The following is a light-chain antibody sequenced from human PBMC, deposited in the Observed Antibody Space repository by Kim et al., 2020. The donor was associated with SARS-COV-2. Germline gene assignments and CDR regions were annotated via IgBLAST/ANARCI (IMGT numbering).Light chain of an antibody. CDR2: GIS. Sequence: GSPGERATPSCRASQSVGTHLAWYQQKPGQPPRLLISGISTRTTGIPARFSGSGSGTEFTLTISSLQSEDFAVYYCHQHNDWPLTFGGGTKVDIK. CDR1: QSVGTH. J-gene: IGKJ4*01. CDR3: HQHNDWPLT. V-gene: IGKV3-15*01.